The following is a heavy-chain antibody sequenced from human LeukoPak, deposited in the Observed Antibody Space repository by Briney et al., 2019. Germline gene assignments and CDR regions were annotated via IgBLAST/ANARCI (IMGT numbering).Heavy chain of an antibody. CDR3: ARVGGVLWFGELFGPGVRYGDAFDI. Sequence: GASVKVSCKASGYTFTSYGISWVRQAPGQGLEWMGWISAYNGNTNYAQKLQGRVTMTTDTSTSTAYMELRSLRSDDTAVYYCARVGGVLWFGELFGPGVRYGDAFDIWGQGTMVTVSS. CDR2: ISAYNGNT. CDR1: GYTFTSYG. D-gene: IGHD3-10*01. J-gene: IGHJ3*02. V-gene: IGHV1-18*01.